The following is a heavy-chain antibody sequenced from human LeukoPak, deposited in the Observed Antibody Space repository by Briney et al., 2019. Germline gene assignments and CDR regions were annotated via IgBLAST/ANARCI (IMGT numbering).Heavy chain of an antibody. CDR1: GYTFDDYA. J-gene: IGHJ3*02. D-gene: IGHD1-14*01. CDR3: AKILNPHAFDI. Sequence: GGSLRLSCAASGYTFDDYAMHWVRQAPGKGPEWVSYVTANGGGTYYADSVKGRFVISRDNSKNSLYLQMNILRPEDTALYYCAKILNPHAFDIWGQGTMVTVSS. CDR2: VTANGGGT. V-gene: IGHV3-43*02.